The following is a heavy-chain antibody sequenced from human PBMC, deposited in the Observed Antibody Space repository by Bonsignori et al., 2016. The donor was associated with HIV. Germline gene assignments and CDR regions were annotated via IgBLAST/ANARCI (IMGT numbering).Heavy chain of an antibody. CDR2: IIPILGIA. V-gene: IGHV1-69*10. J-gene: IGHJ6*03. D-gene: IGHD6-13*01. Sequence: WVRQAPGQGLEWMGGIIPILGIANYAQKFQGRVTITADKSTSTAYMELSSLRSEDTAVYYCARGAASYYYYIDVWGKGTTVTVSS. CDR3: ARGAASYYYYIDV.